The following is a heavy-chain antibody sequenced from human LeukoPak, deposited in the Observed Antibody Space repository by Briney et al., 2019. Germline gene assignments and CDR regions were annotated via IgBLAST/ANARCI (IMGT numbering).Heavy chain of an antibody. CDR2: IYYSGST. Sequence: PSETVSLTCTVSGGSISSSSYYWGWIRQPPGKGLEWIGSIYYSGSTYYNPSLKSRVTISVDTSKNQFSLKLSSVTAADTAVYYCARLTGGDFWSGPIFDYWGQGTLVTVSS. D-gene: IGHD3-3*01. CDR1: GGSISSSSYY. CDR3: ARLTGGDFWSGPIFDY. V-gene: IGHV4-39*01. J-gene: IGHJ4*02.